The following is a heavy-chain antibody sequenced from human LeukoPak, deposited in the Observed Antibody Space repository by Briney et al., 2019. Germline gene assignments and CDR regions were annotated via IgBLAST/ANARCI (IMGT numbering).Heavy chain of an antibody. Sequence: SETLSLTCAVYGGSFSGYYWSWIRQPPGKGLEWLGEINHSGSTNYNPSLKSRVTISVDTSKNQFSLKLSSVTAADTAVYYCARRPYCSSTSCYRSLAFDIWGQGTMVTVSS. CDR3: ARRPYCSSTSCYRSLAFDI. CDR1: GGSFSGYY. D-gene: IGHD2-2*01. CDR2: INHSGST. J-gene: IGHJ3*02. V-gene: IGHV4-34*01.